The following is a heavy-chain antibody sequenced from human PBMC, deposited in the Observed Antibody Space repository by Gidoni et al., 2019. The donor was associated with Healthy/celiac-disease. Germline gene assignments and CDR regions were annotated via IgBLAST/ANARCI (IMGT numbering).Heavy chain of an antibody. Sequence: EVQLLESGGGLVPPGGSLRLSCAASGFTFSGYAMSWVRQAPGKGLEWVSAISGSGGSTYYADSVKGRFTISRDNSKNTLYLQMNSLRAEDTAVYYCAKGGNNSGWYAEYFQHWGQGTLVTVSS. CDR1: GFTFSGYA. J-gene: IGHJ1*01. CDR3: AKGGNNSGWYAEYFQH. V-gene: IGHV3-23*01. CDR2: ISGSGGST. D-gene: IGHD6-19*01.